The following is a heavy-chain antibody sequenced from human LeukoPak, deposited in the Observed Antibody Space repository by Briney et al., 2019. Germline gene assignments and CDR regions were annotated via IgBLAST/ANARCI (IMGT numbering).Heavy chain of an antibody. D-gene: IGHD6-13*01. CDR1: GGTFSSYA. CDR3: ARAILAALYYYYGMDV. CDR2: IIPIFGTA. J-gene: IGHJ6*02. Sequence: ASVKVSCKASGGTFSSYAISWVRQAPGQGLEWMGGIIPIFGTANYAQKFQGRVTITADESTSTAYMELSSLRSEDTAVYYCARAILAALYYYYGMDVWGQGTTVTVSS. V-gene: IGHV1-69*13.